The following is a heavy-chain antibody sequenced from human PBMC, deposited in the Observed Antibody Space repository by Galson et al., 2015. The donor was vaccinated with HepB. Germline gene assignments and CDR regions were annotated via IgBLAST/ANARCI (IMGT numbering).Heavy chain of an antibody. Sequence: SVKVSCKASGSTFSSYAVSWVRQAPGQGLEWMGGIIPIFGTANYAQKFQGRVTITADESTSTAYMELSSLRSEDTAVYYCARGPASTVTIYYYGMDVWGQGTTVTVSS. J-gene: IGHJ6*02. D-gene: IGHD4-17*01. CDR3: ARGPASTVTIYYYGMDV. CDR2: IIPIFGTA. CDR1: GSTFSSYA. V-gene: IGHV1-69*13.